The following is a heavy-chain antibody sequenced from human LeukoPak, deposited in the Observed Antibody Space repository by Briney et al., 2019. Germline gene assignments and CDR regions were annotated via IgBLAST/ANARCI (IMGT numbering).Heavy chain of an antibody. Sequence: GGSLRLSCAASGFTFSGFGMTWVRQAPGKGLEWVSAISGSGGSTYYADSVKGRFTISRDNSKNTLYLQMNSLRAEDTAVYYCAELGITMIGGVWGKGTTVTISS. J-gene: IGHJ6*04. CDR3: AELGITMIGGV. V-gene: IGHV3-23*01. CDR2: ISGSGGST. D-gene: IGHD3-10*02. CDR1: GFTFSGFG.